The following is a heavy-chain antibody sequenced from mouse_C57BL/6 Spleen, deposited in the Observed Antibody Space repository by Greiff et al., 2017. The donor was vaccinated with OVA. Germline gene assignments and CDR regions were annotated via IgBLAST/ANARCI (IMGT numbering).Heavy chain of an antibody. Sequence: VKLMESGPGLVQPSQSLSITCTVSGFSLTSYGVHWVRQSPGKGLEWLGVIWRGGSTDYNAAFMSRLSITKDNSKSQVFFKMNSLQADDTAIYYCAKIFHYYYGSSYAMDYWGQGTSVTVSS. CDR3: AKIFHYYYGSSYAMDY. CDR2: IWRGGST. J-gene: IGHJ4*01. D-gene: IGHD1-1*01. CDR1: GFSLTSYG. V-gene: IGHV2-5*01.